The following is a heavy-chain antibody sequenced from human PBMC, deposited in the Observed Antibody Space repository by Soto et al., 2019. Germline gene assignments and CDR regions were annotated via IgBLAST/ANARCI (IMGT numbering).Heavy chain of an antibody. D-gene: IGHD6-13*01. CDR3: ARDRQPVGGRGGMDV. J-gene: IGHJ6*02. CDR1: GFTFSSYN. CDR2: ISSGGGST. V-gene: IGHV3-48*02. Sequence: EVQLVQSGGALVQPGGSLTLSCAASGFTFSSYNFNWVRQAPGKGLEWVSYISSGGGSTYYADSVKGRFTISRDNAKNSLFLHLSSLRDEDTAVYYCARDRQPVGGRGGMDVWGQGTTVTVSS.